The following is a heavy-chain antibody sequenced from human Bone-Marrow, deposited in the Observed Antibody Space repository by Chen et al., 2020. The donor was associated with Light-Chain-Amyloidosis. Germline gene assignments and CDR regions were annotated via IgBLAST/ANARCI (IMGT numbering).Heavy chain of an antibody. CDR3: ARSYSAYDPRAAFDF. V-gene: IGHV4-31*03. Sequence: QVQLQESGPGLVKTSQTLSLTCTVSGGSISSSGHYWIWIRQQPWKGLEWMGFIYYSGTTYYNPSLKNRITISLDTSKNQFSLKLSAVTAADTAVYYCARSYSAYDPRAAFDFWGQGTKVTVSS. CDR1: GGSISSSGHY. J-gene: IGHJ3*01. D-gene: IGHD5-12*01. CDR2: IYYSGTT.